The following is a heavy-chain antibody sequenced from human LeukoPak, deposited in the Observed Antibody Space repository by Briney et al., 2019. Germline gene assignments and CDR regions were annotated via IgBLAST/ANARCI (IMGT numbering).Heavy chain of an antibody. J-gene: IGHJ4*02. Sequence: GESLQISCKGSGYSFTTYWIACVRQMPGKGLQWMGIIYPGDSDTRYSPSFQGQVTISVDKSVSAAYLQWSSLKASDTAMYYCASPPTRECSSISCPLSYWGQGTLVTVSS. CDR3: ASPPTRECSSISCPLSY. CDR1: GYSFTTYW. CDR2: IYPGDSDT. D-gene: IGHD2-2*01. V-gene: IGHV5-51*01.